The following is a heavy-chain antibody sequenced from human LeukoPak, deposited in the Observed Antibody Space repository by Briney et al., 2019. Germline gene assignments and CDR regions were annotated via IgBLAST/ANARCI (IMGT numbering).Heavy chain of an antibody. CDR2: IDSNGNT. CDR3: SRLAKCDGNCYSFDL. CDR1: GDSITTHP. Sequence: KPSETLSLTCTVSGDSITTHPWSWVRQNSGKGLDYVGFIDSNGNTNYNPSLKTRVIISSDTSTNQISLTLNSVAAADTAVYYCSRLAKCDGNCYSFDLWGQGMLVTVSS. D-gene: IGHD2-15*01. V-gene: IGHV4-59*11. J-gene: IGHJ4*02.